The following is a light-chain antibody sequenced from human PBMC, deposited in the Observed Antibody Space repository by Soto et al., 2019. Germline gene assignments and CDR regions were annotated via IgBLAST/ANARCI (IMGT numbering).Light chain of an antibody. CDR1: QSLLQRNGYNY. CDR3: MQSQQTPPT. J-gene: IGKJ1*01. Sequence: DIVMTQSPLSLPVTPGEPASISCSSSQSLLQRNGYNYLDWYLQKPGQSQQLLIFFGSYRASGVPDRFSGSGSGTDFTLKIRSVEAEDVGIYYCMQSQQTPPTFGQGTRVEIK. V-gene: IGKV2-28*01. CDR2: FGS.